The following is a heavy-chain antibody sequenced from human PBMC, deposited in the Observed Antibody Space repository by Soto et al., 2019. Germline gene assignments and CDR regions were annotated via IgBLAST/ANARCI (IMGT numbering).Heavy chain of an antibody. J-gene: IGHJ5*02. Sequence: EVRLLESGGGLPQPGGSRRLSCAASGFTFSSSAMNWVRQAPGKGLEWVSSIRVGGGDTFYADSVRGRFTVSRDISRNTLYLQMNSLRAEDTAIYYCAKCSVGTVRTSGWCNWFDPWGQGTLVTVSS. V-gene: IGHV3-23*01. D-gene: IGHD6-19*01. CDR2: IRVGGGDT. CDR3: AKCSVGTVRTSGWCNWFDP. CDR1: GFTFSSSA.